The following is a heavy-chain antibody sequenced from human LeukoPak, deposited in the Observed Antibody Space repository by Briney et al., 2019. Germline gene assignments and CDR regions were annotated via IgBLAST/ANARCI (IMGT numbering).Heavy chain of an antibody. Sequence: GGSLRLSCAASGFTFSDYYMSWIRQAPGKGLEWVSYISSSGSTIYYADSVKGRFTISRDNAKNSLYLQMNSLRAEDTAVYYCARDPGYYDFWSGYYGYYFDYWGQGTLVTVSS. CDR2: ISSSGSTI. D-gene: IGHD3-3*01. J-gene: IGHJ4*02. V-gene: IGHV3-11*04. CDR1: GFTFSDYY. CDR3: ARDPGYYDFWSGYYGYYFDY.